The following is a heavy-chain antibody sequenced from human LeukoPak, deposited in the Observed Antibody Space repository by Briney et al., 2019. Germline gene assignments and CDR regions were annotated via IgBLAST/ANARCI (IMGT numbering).Heavy chain of an antibody. J-gene: IGHJ5*02. CDR2: VYPGDYDT. CDR1: GYTFTTYW. D-gene: IGHD3-10*01. CDR3: ARNYGSGNYYTPSDL. Sequence: GKSLKICCKGSGYTFTTYWIAWVRQMPGKGLVWIGNVYPGDYDTRYSPSFQGQVTISADKSINTAYLQWSNLKASDTAMYYCARNYGSGNYYTPSDLWGQGTLVTVSS. V-gene: IGHV5-51*01.